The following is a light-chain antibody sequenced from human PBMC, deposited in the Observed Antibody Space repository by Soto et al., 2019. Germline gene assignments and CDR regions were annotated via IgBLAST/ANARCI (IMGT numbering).Light chain of an antibody. CDR1: SSNIGSNI. CDR3: AAWDDSLNGHVV. V-gene: IGLV1-44*01. CDR2: SNN. Sequence: QSVLTQPPSASGTPGQRVTISCSGSSSNIGSNIVNWYQQLPGTAPKLLIYSNNQRPSGVPDRFSGSKSGTPASLAISGLQSEDEADYYCAAWDDSLNGHVVFGGGTKLTVL. J-gene: IGLJ2*01.